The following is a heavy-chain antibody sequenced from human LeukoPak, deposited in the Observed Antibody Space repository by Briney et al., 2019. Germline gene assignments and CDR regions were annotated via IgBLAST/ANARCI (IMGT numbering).Heavy chain of an antibody. D-gene: IGHD3-10*01. J-gene: IGHJ4*02. CDR3: ARGYYGLDS. CDR2: IYPSDSDT. CDR1: GYSLHIYW. V-gene: IGHV5-51*01. Sequence: GAALQISCEASGYSLHIYWIAWVRHMPGKGLEWMGIIYPSDSDTRYSPSFQGQITISADKSISTAYLHWSGLKASDTAMYYCARGYYGLDSWGQGTLVTVSS.